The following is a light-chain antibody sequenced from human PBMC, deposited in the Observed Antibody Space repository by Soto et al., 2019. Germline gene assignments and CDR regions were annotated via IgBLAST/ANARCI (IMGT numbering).Light chain of an antibody. CDR3: QQYHSSPLT. CDR2: KAS. Sequence: DIQMTQSPSTLSASVGDRVTITCRASQSISNWLAWYQQEPGKAPKLLISKASSLESGVPSRFSGSGSGTEFPLTISSLQPDDFATYYCQQYHSSPLTFGGGTKVEIK. V-gene: IGKV1-5*03. J-gene: IGKJ4*01. CDR1: QSISNW.